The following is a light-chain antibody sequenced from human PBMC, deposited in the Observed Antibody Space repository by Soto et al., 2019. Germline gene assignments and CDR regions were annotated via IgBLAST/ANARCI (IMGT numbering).Light chain of an antibody. V-gene: IGLV4-69*01. CDR2: LNSDGSH. CDR1: SWHSSYA. J-gene: IGLJ2*01. CDR3: QTWGTGIQV. Sequence: QLVLTQSPSASASLGDSVKLTCTLSSWHSSYAIAWHQQQPEKGPRYLMKLNSDGSHSKGDGIPDRFSGSSSGAERYLTISSLQAEDEADYYCQTWGTGIQVFGGGTKLTVL.